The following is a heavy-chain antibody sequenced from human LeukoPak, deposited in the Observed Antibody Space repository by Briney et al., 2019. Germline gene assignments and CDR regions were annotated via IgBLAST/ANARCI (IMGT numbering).Heavy chain of an antibody. V-gene: IGHV4-31*03. CDR2: IYYSGSA. J-gene: IGHJ4*02. CDR3: ARDRSSSWFRGFDY. Sequence: PSQTLSLTCTVSGGSISSGGYYWSWIRQHPGKGLEWIGYIYYSGSAYYNPSLKSRVTISVDTSKNQFSLKLSSVTAADTAVYYCARDRSSSWFRGFDYWGQGTLVTVSS. D-gene: IGHD6-13*01. CDR1: GGSISSGGYY.